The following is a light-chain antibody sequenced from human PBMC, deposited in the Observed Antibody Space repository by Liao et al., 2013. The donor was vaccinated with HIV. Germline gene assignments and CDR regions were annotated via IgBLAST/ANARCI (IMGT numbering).Light chain of an antibody. CDR2: YDG. Sequence: SYVLTQPPSVSVAPGKTARITCGGSYIGSKSVHWYQQKPGQAPVLVIYYDGDRPSGIPERFSGSKSENTATLTISRVEAGDEADYYCQTWDTGTGVFGTGTKVTV. CDR1: YIGSKS. CDR3: QTWDTGTGV. V-gene: IGLV3-21*01. J-gene: IGLJ1*01.